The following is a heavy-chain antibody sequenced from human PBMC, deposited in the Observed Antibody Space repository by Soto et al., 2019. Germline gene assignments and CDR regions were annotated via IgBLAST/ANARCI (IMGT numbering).Heavy chain of an antibody. Sequence: ASVKVSCKASGYTFTSYYMHWVRQAPGQGLEWMGIINPSGGSTSYAQKFQGRVTMTRDTSTSTVYMELSSLRSEDTAVYYRARDQDFGFWSGYYTEFRMDVWGQGTTVTVSS. CDR3: ARDQDFGFWSGYYTEFRMDV. J-gene: IGHJ6*02. D-gene: IGHD3-3*01. CDR2: INPSGGST. V-gene: IGHV1-46*01. CDR1: GYTFTSYY.